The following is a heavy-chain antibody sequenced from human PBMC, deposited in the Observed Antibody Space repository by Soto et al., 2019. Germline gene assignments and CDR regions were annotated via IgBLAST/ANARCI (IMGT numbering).Heavy chain of an antibody. V-gene: IGHV3-21*01. CDR2: ITNTGGAT. CDR3: ARDRGCSSTSCYRRYGMDV. Sequence: GSPRLSCAASGFNFGNFGMSWVRQAPGKGLQWVSSITNTGGATYHTDSVKGRFIVSRDNAKNSLYLQMNSLRAEDTAVYYCARDRGCSSTSCYRRYGMDVWGQGTTVTVSS. D-gene: IGHD2-2*01. J-gene: IGHJ6*02. CDR1: GFNFGNFG.